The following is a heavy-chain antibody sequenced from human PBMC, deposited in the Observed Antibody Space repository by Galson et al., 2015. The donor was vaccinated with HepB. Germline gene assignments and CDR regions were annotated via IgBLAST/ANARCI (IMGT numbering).Heavy chain of an antibody. V-gene: IGHV3-23*01. Sequence: SLRLSCAASGFTFSSYAMSWVRQAPGKGPEWVSAISGSGGSTYYADSVKGRFTISRDNSKNTLYPQMNSLRAEDTAVYYCAKVVGIAVAGTRNYWGQGTLVTVSS. CDR3: AKVVGIAVAGTRNY. D-gene: IGHD6-19*01. J-gene: IGHJ4*02. CDR2: ISGSGGST. CDR1: GFTFSSYA.